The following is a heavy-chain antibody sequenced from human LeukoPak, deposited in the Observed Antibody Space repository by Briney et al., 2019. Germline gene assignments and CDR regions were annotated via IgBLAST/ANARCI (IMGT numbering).Heavy chain of an antibody. CDR1: GFICSRFW. D-gene: IGHD6-19*01. CDR3: ARASAGIAVVGRFDP. V-gene: IGHV3-7*01. Sequence: PGGSLRLSCAASGFICSRFWRSWIRQAPGQGLVGVANINQHGSENYYVAPVKRRITISSDNVKNSMYLQMHSLSAEDTAVYYCARASAGIAVVGRFDPWGQGTLVTVSS. CDR2: INQHGSEN. J-gene: IGHJ5*02.